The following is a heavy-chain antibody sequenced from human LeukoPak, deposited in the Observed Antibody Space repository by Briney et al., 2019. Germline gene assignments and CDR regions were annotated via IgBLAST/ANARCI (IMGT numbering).Heavy chain of an antibody. CDR2: IYHSGST. V-gene: IGHV4-30-2*01. D-gene: IGHD2-8*02. J-gene: IGHJ4*02. CDR1: GGSISSGGYY. Sequence: SETLSLTCTVSGGSISSGGYYWSWIRQPPGKGLEWIGYIYHSGSTYYNPSLKSRVTISVDRSKNQFSLKLSSVTAADTAVYYCARQKWSIRGYYFDYWGQGTLVTVSS. CDR3: ARQKWSIRGYYFDY.